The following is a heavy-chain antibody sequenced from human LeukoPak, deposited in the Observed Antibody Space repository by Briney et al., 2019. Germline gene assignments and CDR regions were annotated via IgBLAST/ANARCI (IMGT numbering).Heavy chain of an antibody. V-gene: IGHV1-69*13. D-gene: IGHD3-9*01. Sequence: ASVKVSCKASGGTFSSYAISWVRQAPGQGLEWMGGIIPIFGTANYAQKFQGRVTITADESTSTAYMELSSLRSEDTAVYYCARDGGQSYDILTGYYNNDWFDPWGQGTLVTVSS. CDR3: ARDGGQSYDILTGYYNNDWFDP. CDR2: IIPIFGTA. CDR1: GGTFSSYA. J-gene: IGHJ5*02.